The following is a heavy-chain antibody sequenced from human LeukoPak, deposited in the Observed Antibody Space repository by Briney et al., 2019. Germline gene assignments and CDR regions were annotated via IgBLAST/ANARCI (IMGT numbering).Heavy chain of an antibody. Sequence: SVKVSCKASGFTFTSSAVQWVRQARGQRLEWIGWIVVGSGNTNYAQKFQERVTITRDMSTSTAYMELSSLRSEDTAVYYCAACSTSCLTYYYYYGMDVWGKGATVTVSS. J-gene: IGHJ6*04. D-gene: IGHD2-2*01. CDR1: GFTFTSSA. CDR3: AACSTSCLTYYYYYGMDV. V-gene: IGHV1-58*01. CDR2: IVVGSGNT.